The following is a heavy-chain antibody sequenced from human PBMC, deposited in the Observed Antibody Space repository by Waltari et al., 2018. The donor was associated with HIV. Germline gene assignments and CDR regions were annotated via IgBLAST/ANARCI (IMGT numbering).Heavy chain of an antibody. CDR2: VHQSGRA. Sequence: LTCSVSGYSIGHGSYWGWIRQPPGEGLEWIATVHQSGRAYYRPSLKSRVSISMDMSRNQFSLKMNSVTAADTAVYYCARMDYGSGTPPLDIYVMDVWGQGTTVTVSS. V-gene: IGHV4-38-2*01. J-gene: IGHJ6*02. CDR1: GYSIGHGSY. D-gene: IGHD3-10*01. CDR3: ARMDYGSGTPPLDIYVMDV.